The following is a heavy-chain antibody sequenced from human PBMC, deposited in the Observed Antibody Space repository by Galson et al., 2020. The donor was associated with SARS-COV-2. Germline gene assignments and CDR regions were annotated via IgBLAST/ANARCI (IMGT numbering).Heavy chain of an antibody. Sequence: ASVKVSCKASGYTFTSYDINWVRQAIGQGLEWLGWMNPNSGNTGYAQKFQGRLTMTRDYSITTAYMELSSLTFEDTAVYYCARGQKFWAPDYWGQGTLVTVSS. CDR3: ARGQKFWAPDY. D-gene: IGHD7-27*01. CDR1: GYTFTSYD. J-gene: IGHJ4*02. V-gene: IGHV1-8*02. CDR2: MNPNSGNT.